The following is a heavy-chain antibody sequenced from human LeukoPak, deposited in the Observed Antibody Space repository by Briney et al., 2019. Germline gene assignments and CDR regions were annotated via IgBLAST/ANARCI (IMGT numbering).Heavy chain of an antibody. D-gene: IGHD6-13*01. CDR3: ARVNLNSSTWFNFDY. CDR2: ISYDGSNK. V-gene: IGHV3-30-3*01. CDR1: GFTFSSYA. J-gene: IGHJ4*02. Sequence: PGGSLRLSCAASGFTFSSYAMHWVRQAPGKGLEWVAVISYDGSNKYYADSVKGRFTISRDNSKNTLYLQLNSLRAEDTAVYYCARVNLNSSTWFNFDYWGQGTLVTVSS.